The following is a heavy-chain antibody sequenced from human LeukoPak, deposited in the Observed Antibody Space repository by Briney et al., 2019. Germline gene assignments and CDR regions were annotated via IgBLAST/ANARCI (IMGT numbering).Heavy chain of an antibody. CDR3: ARMTTVVTRGDY. CDR1: GGTFSSYA. Sequence: SVKVSCKASGGTFSSYAISWVRQAPGQGLEWVGGIIPIFGTANYAQKFQGRVTITADESTSTAYMELSSLRSEDTAVYYCARMTTVVTRGDYWGQGTLVTVSS. CDR2: IIPIFGTA. V-gene: IGHV1-69*13. D-gene: IGHD4-23*01. J-gene: IGHJ4*02.